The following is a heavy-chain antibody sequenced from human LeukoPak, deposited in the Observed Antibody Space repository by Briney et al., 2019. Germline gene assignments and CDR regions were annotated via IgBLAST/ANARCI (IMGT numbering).Heavy chain of an antibody. Sequence: ASVKVSCKASGYTFTSYYMHWVRQAPGQGLEWMGIINPSGGSTTYAQKFQGRVTMTSDTSMSTVYMEPSSLRSDDTAVYYCARRGILTGYMFDYWGQGTLVTVSS. J-gene: IGHJ4*02. CDR1: GYTFTSYY. CDR3: ARRGILTGYMFDY. CDR2: INPSGGST. D-gene: IGHD3-9*01. V-gene: IGHV1-46*03.